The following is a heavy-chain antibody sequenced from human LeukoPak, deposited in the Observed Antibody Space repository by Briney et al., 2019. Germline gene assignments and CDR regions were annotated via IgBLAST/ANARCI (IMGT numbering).Heavy chain of an antibody. CDR1: GFTFSNYG. CDR2: ISGSGGST. J-gene: IGHJ4*02. Sequence: PGGTLRLSCAASGFTFSNYGMSWVRQAPGKGLEWVSGISGSGGSTYYADSVKGRFTVSRDNSKNTLYLQMNSLRAEDTAVYYCAKDRVRYCSSTSCLYFDYWGQGTLVTVTS. CDR3: AKDRVRYCSSTSCLYFDY. V-gene: IGHV3-23*01. D-gene: IGHD2-2*01.